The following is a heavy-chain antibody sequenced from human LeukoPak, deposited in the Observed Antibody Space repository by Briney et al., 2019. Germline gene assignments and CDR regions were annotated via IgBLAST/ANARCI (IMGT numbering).Heavy chain of an antibody. CDR3: ARSSYSSSSSV. CDR2: INSDGSEG. D-gene: IGHD6-6*01. CDR1: GFTFSGFW. V-gene: IGHV3-7*03. J-gene: IGHJ4*02. Sequence: GGSLRLSCAVSGFTFSGFWMSWSRQAPGKGLEWVASINSDGSEGYYADVVKGRFTISRDNAKNSLYLQINSLRAEDTAVYYCARSSYSSSSSVWGQGTLVTVSS.